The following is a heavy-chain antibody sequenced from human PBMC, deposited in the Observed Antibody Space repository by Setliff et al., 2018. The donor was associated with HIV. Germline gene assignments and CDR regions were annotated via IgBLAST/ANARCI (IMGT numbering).Heavy chain of an antibody. CDR1: GGSVSGHY. CDR2: ITPSGAT. V-gene: IGHV4-34*01. Sequence: SETLSLTCAVYGGSVSGHYWGWFRQPPGKGLEWIGEITPSGATNYLPSLKSRVTMSLDTSKNQFSLKLNSVTAADTAVYYCTVYNTGSSKDHYWGQGTPVTVSS. CDR3: TVYNTGSSKDHY. J-gene: IGHJ4*02. D-gene: IGHD2-8*02.